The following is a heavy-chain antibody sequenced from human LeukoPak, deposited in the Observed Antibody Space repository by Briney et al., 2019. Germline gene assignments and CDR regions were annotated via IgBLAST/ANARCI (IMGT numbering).Heavy chain of an antibody. CDR2: INHSGST. D-gene: IGHD2-15*01. CDR1: GGSFSGYY. CDR3: ASECCSGGSCNYYYGMDV. V-gene: IGHV4-34*01. Sequence: SETLSLTCAVYGGSFSGYYWSWIRQPPGKGLEWIGEINHSGSTNYNPSLKSRVTISVDTSKNQFSLKLSSATAADTAVYYCASECCSGGSCNYYYGMDVWGQGTTVTVSS. J-gene: IGHJ6*02.